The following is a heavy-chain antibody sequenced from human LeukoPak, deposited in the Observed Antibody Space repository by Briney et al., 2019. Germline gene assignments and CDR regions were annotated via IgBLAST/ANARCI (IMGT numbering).Heavy chain of an antibody. J-gene: IGHJ4*02. D-gene: IGHD1-26*01. CDR2: MDQEGSEK. Sequence: GGPLRLSCGASGFIFRGQLMSGLREAPGKGVEGGGNMDQEGSEKYYVDPVKSRFTNSKDNAKNSLLLQMNSLRAEDTAGYHCARIKGETSATISYWGQGTLVTDSS. CDR1: GFIFRGQL. CDR3: ARIKGETSATISY. V-gene: IGHV3-7*01.